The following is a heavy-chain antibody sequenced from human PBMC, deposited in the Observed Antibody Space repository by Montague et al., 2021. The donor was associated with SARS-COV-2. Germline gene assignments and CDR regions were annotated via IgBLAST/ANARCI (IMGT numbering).Heavy chain of an antibody. V-gene: IGHV6-1*01. CDR2: TYYRSKWDS. CDR3: ASSGITLTGLDAFGI. Sequence: CAISGDSVSSKSVAWNWLRQSPSRGLEWLGRTYYRSKWDSDYAESFKXXLVITPDTSKNQVSLQLNSVIPEDTAVYFCASSGITLTGLDAFGIWGQGTMVTVSS. J-gene: IGHJ3*02. D-gene: IGHD3-9*01. CDR1: GDSVSSKSVA.